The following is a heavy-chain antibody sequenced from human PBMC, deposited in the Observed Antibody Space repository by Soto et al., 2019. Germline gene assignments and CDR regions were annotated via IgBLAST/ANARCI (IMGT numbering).Heavy chain of an antibody. V-gene: IGHV3-21*01. Sequence: GGSLRLSCAASGFTFSSYSMNWVRQAPGKGLEWVSSISSSSSYIYYADSVKGRFTISRDNAKNSLYLQMNSLRAEDTAVYYCAREARRNVLRFLEWLPPGYWGQGALVTVSS. CDR2: ISSSSSYI. D-gene: IGHD3-3*01. CDR3: AREARRNVLRFLEWLPPGY. CDR1: GFTFSSYS. J-gene: IGHJ4*02.